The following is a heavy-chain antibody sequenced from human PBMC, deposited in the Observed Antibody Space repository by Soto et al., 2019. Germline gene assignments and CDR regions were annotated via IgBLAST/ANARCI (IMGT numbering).Heavy chain of an antibody. D-gene: IGHD3-10*01. J-gene: IGHJ6*02. V-gene: IGHV3-53*01. Sequence: PGGSLRLSCAASGFTVSSNYMSWVRQAPGKGLEWVSVIYSGGSTYYADSVKGRFTISRDNPKNTLYLQMNSLRAEDTAVYYCARVSMVRGVGYYYYGMDVWGQGTTVTVSS. CDR3: ARVSMVRGVGYYYYGMDV. CDR1: GFTVSSNY. CDR2: IYSGGST.